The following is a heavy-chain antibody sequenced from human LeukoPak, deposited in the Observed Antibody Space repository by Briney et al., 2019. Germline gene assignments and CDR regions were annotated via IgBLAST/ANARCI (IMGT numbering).Heavy chain of an antibody. CDR1: GFTFSRYW. CDR3: ARDREGSSWYDY. D-gene: IGHD6-13*01. V-gene: IGHV3-7*04. J-gene: IGHJ4*02. Sequence: PGGSLRLSCAASGFTFSRYWMTWVRQAPGKGLEWVANIKQDGSERYYVDSVRGRFTISRDNAKNSLYLQMNSLRADGTAVYFCARDREGSSWYDYWGQGTLVTVSS. CDR2: IKQDGSER.